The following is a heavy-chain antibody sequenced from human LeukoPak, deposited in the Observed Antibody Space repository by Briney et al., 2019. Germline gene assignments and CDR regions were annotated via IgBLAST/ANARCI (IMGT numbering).Heavy chain of an antibody. J-gene: IGHJ6*02. Sequence: ASVKVSCKVSGYTLTELSMHWVRQAPGKGLEWMGGFDPEDGETIYAQKFQGRVTMTRNTSISTAYMELSSLRSEDTAVYYCARALWFGELFKLYYYYYGMDVWGQGTTVTVSS. CDR1: GYTLTELS. CDR3: ARALWFGELFKLYYYYYGMDV. V-gene: IGHV1-24*01. CDR2: FDPEDGET. D-gene: IGHD3-10*01.